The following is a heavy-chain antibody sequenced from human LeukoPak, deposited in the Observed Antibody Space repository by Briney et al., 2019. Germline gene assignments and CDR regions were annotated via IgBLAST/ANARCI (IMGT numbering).Heavy chain of an antibody. J-gene: IGHJ4*02. V-gene: IGHV1-69*13. CDR1: GGTFSSYA. D-gene: IGHD4-17*01. CDR3: ALGIGDPPAFDY. Sequence: ASVKVSRKASGGTFSSYAISWVRQAPGQGLEWMGGIIPIFGTANYAQKFQGRVTITADESTSTAYMELSSLRSEDTAVYYCALGIGDPPAFDYWGQGTLVTVSS. CDR2: IIPIFGTA.